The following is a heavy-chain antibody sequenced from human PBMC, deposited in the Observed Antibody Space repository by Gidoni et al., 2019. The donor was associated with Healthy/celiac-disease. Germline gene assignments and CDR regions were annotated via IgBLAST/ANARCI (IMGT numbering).Heavy chain of an antibody. CDR1: ALTLAGYA. J-gene: IGHJ3*02. D-gene: IGHD5-18*01. Sequence: EVQLLESGGGLVQPGGSLRLSCAASALTLAGYAMSWVRQAPGKGREWVSAISGSGGSTYYADSVKGRFTISRDNSKNTLYLQMNSLRAEDTAVYYCANPDTAMVHLDAFDIWGQGTMVTVSS. CDR3: ANPDTAMVHLDAFDI. CDR2: ISGSGGST. V-gene: IGHV3-23*01.